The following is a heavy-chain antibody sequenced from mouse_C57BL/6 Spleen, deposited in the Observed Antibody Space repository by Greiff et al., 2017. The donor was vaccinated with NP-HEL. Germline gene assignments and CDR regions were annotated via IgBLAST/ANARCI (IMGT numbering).Heavy chain of an antibody. D-gene: IGHD1-1*01. CDR2: FHPYNDDT. CDR3: ARGDYYYGSSYWYFDV. V-gene: IGHV1-47*01. CDR1: GYTFTTYP. Sequence: QVHVKQSGAELVKPGASVKMSCKASGYTFTTYPIEWMKQNHGKSLEWIGNFHPYNDDTKYNEKFKGKATLTVEKSSSTVYLELSRLTSDDSAVYYCARGDYYYGSSYWYFDVWGTGTTVTVSS. J-gene: IGHJ1*03.